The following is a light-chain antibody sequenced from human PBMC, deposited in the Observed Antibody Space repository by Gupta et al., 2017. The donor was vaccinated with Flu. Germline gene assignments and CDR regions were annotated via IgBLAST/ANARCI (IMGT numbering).Light chain of an antibody. Sequence: TISCTGGSGDRGGHNYVSWFQQHPGNAPKLIIFDDDNRPSWVSDRFSGSTSGTAASLTISGLQTEDEADYYCDSYTDSLRTLYVFGPGTRVSVL. CDR3: DSYTDSLRTLYV. CDR1: SGDRGGHNY. J-gene: IGLJ1*01. CDR2: DDD. V-gene: IGLV2-14*03.